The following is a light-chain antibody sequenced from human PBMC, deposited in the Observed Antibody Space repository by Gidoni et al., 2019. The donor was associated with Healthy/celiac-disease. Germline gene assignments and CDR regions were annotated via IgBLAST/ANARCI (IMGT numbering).Light chain of an antibody. V-gene: IGKV1-9*01. CDR1: QGISSY. CDR2: AAS. J-gene: IGKJ1*01. CDR3: QQLNSYPRT. Sequence: DIQLTQSPSFLSASVGDRVTITCWASQGISSYLAWYQQKPGKAPKLLIYAASTLQSGVPSSFSGSGSGTEFTLTISSLQPEDFATYYCQQLNSYPRTFGQGTKVEIK.